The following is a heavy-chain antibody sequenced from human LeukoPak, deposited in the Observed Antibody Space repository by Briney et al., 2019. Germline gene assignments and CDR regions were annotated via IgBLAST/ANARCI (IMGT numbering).Heavy chain of an antibody. J-gene: IGHJ6*02. V-gene: IGHV3-30*03. CDR3: AGSSKYYGMDV. D-gene: IGHD6-6*01. CDR1: GFTFSSYG. CDR2: ISYDGSNK. Sequence: PGGSLRLSCAASGFTFSSYGMHWVRQAPGKGLEWVAVISYDGSNKYYADSVKGRFTISRDNSKNTLYLQMNSLRAEDTAVYYCAGSSKYYGMDVWGQGTTVTVSS.